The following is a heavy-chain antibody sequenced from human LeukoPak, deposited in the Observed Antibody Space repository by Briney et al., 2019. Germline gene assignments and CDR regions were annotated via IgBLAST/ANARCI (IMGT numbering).Heavy chain of an antibody. V-gene: IGHV4-38-2*02. CDR1: GYSISSGYY. J-gene: IGHJ4*02. Sequence: SETLSLTCTVSGYSISSGYYWGWIRQPPGKGLEWIVSIYHSGSTYYDPSLKSRVTISVDTSKNQFSLKLSSVTAADTAVYYCARRRDGYKPLDYWGQGTLVTVSS. CDR2: IYHSGST. D-gene: IGHD5-24*01. CDR3: ARRRDGYKPLDY.